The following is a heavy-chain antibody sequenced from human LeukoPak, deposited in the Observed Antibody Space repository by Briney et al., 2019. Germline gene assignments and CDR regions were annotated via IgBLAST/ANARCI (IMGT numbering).Heavy chain of an antibody. J-gene: IGHJ3*02. V-gene: IGHV4-4*07. CDR2: IYTSGST. Sequence: PSETLSLTCTVFGGSIRSNYWSWIRQPAGKGLEWIGRIYTSGSTNYNPSLKSRVTISVDTSKNQFSLKLSSVTAADTAVYYCARGQHYDILTGYPPPLDAFDIWGQGTMVTVSS. CDR1: GGSIRSNY. D-gene: IGHD3-9*01. CDR3: ARGQHYDILTGYPPPLDAFDI.